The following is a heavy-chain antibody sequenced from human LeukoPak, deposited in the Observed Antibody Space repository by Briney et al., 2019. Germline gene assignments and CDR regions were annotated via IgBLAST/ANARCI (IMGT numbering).Heavy chain of an antibody. CDR3: ARERSTIFGVVTMRWFDP. D-gene: IGHD3-3*01. V-gene: IGHV1-69*05. CDR1: GGTFSSYA. J-gene: IGHJ5*02. CDR2: IIPIFGTA. Sequence: GASVKVSCKASGGTFSSYAISWVRQAPGQGLEWMGGIIPIFGTANYAQKFQGRVTITTDESTSTAYTELSSLRSEDTAVYYCARERSTIFGVVTMRWFDPWGQGTLVTVSS.